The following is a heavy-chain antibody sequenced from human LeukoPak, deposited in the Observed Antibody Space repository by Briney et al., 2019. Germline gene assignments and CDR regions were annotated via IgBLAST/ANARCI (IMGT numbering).Heavy chain of an antibody. D-gene: IGHD2-2*01. CDR3: ARKVEGSTTCDI. CDR2: ISAYNGNT. Sequence: ASVKVSCKASGYTFASYGITWVRQAPGQGLEWMGWISAYNGNTNYAQKLQGRVTMTTDTSTSTAYMELRSLRSDDTAVYYCARKVEGSTTCDIWGQGTMVTVSS. J-gene: IGHJ3*02. CDR1: GYTFASYG. V-gene: IGHV1-18*01.